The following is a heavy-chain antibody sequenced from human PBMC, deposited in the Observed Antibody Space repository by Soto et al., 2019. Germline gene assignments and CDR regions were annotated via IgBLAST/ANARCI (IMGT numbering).Heavy chain of an antibody. V-gene: IGHV3-72*01. Sequence: EVQLVESGGGLVQPGGSLRLSCAASGFTFSDHYMDWVRQAPGRGLEWVGRIRDNAHSYTAEYAASLKGRFSISRDDSKNSLYLQMNSLKIEDTAVYFCGRVAPAAAANRYSLDVWGQGTVVTVSS. J-gene: IGHJ3*01. CDR3: GRVAPAAAANRYSLDV. CDR1: GFTFSDHY. CDR2: IRDNAHSYTA. D-gene: IGHD6-13*01.